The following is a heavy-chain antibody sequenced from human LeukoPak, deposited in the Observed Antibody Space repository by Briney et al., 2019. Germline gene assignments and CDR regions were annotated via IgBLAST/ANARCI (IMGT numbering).Heavy chain of an antibody. Sequence: SETLSLTCAVSGYSISSGYYWGWIRQPPGKGLEWIGSIYHSGSTYYNPSLKSRVSISVDTSKNQFSLKLSSVTAADTAVYYCYIFGYSSGWGIDYWGQGTLVTVSS. D-gene: IGHD6-19*01. J-gene: IGHJ4*02. V-gene: IGHV4-38-2*01. CDR1: GYSISSGYY. CDR2: IYHSGST. CDR3: YIFGYSSGWGIDY.